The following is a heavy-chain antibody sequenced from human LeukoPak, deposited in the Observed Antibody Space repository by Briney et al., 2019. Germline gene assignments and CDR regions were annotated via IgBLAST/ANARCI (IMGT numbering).Heavy chain of an antibody. Sequence: SETLSLTCSVYSGSFSGYYWSWIRQPPGKGLEWIGEINHSVGTNYNPSLKSRVTMSLDTSKNQFSLKLSSVTAADTAVYYCARSYYYDSSGFDAFDIWGQGTMVTVSS. CDR2: INHSVGT. V-gene: IGHV4-34*01. D-gene: IGHD3-22*01. J-gene: IGHJ3*02. CDR1: SGSFSGYY. CDR3: ARSYYYDSSGFDAFDI.